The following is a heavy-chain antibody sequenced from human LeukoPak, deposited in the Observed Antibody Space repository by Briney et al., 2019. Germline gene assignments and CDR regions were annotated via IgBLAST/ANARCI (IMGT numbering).Heavy chain of an antibody. J-gene: IGHJ5*02. CDR3: ASLFSSGPLGGP. CDR1: GYTFTSYY. Sequence: ASVNVSCTASGYTFTSYYMHWVRQAPGQGLEWMGIINPSGGSTSYAQKFQGRVTMTRDTSTSTVYMELSSLRSEDTAVYYCASLFSSGPLGGPWGQGTLVTVSS. V-gene: IGHV1-46*01. D-gene: IGHD3-22*01. CDR2: INPSGGST.